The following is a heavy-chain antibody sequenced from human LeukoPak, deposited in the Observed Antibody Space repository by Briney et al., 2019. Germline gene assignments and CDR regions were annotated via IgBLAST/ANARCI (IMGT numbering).Heavy chain of an antibody. CDR1: GFTFSDYN. V-gene: IGHV3-11*01. D-gene: IGHD3-9*01. J-gene: IGHJ6*02. CDR3: ARSIGLTGGGVDV. Sequence: TGGSLRLSCAASGFTFSDYNMNWVRQAPGKGLEWVSYITDSGNTIHYADSVKGRFTISRDNAKNPLYLQMNSLRAEDTTVYYCARSIGLTGGGVDVWGQGTTVTVSS. CDR2: ITDSGNTI.